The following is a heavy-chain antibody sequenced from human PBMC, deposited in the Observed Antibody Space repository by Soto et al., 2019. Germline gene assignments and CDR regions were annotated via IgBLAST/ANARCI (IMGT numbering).Heavy chain of an antibody. CDR2: INPNTGVT. D-gene: IGHD2-21*02. Sequence: QVQLVQSGAEVRKPGASVKVSCKASGYSFTDYYIHWVRQAPGQGLEWLGWINPNTGVTHLAQKFQGWVTMTRDTSISTAYMELNRLTSDDTAVYYCVRSPGDFRYGLDVWGQGTTVTVSS. V-gene: IGHV1-2*04. J-gene: IGHJ6*02. CDR3: VRSPGDFRYGLDV. CDR1: GYSFTDYY.